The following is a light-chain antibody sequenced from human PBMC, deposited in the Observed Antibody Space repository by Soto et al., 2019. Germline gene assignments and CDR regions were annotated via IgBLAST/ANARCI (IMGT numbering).Light chain of an antibody. Sequence: EIVLTQSPGTLSLSPGERATLSCRASQSVSSSYLSWFQQKPGQAPRLLNYGSSSRATGIPDRFSGRGSGTDFTLTISRLEAEDFAVYYCQHYGRTPPYTFGQGTKLEIK. J-gene: IGKJ2*01. CDR2: GSS. CDR1: QSVSSSY. CDR3: QHYGRTPPYT. V-gene: IGKV3-20*01.